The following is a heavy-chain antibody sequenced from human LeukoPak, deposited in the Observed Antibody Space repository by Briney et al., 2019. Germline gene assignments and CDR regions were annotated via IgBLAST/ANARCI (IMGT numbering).Heavy chain of an antibody. D-gene: IGHD4-23*01. Sequence: PSETLSLTCTVSGASINGSYWSWIRQPPGKGLEWIGFIYYSGSTNYNPSLKSRVTISVDTSKNQFSRRLSSLTAADTAVYYCARSLSVGNFFDYWGQGTLVTVSS. CDR2: IYYSGST. J-gene: IGHJ4*02. V-gene: IGHV4-59*01. CDR3: ARSLSVGNFFDY. CDR1: GASINGSY.